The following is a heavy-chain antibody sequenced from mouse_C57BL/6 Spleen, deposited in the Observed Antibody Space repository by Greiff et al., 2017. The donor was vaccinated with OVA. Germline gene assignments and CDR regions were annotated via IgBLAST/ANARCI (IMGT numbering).Heavy chain of an antibody. V-gene: IGHV14-4*01. Sequence: QLQQSGAELVRPGASVKLSCTASGFNLKDDYMHWVKQRPEQGLEWIGWIDPENGDTEDASKFQGKAPITADTSSNTAYLQLSILTSEDTAVYYCTLSAWFAYWGQGTLVTVSA. CDR1: GFNLKDDY. CDR2: IDPENGDT. J-gene: IGHJ3*01. CDR3: TLSAWFAY.